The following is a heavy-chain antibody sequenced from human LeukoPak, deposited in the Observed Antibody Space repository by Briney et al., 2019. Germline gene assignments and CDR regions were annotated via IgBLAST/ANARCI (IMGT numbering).Heavy chain of an antibody. V-gene: IGHV1-18*01. CDR2: ISAYNGNT. J-gene: IGHJ4*02. CDR1: GYTFTSYG. CDR3: ARDRRIYCSGGSCYSAGY. D-gene: IGHD2-15*01. Sequence: ASVKVSCKASGYTFTSYGISWVRQAPGQGLEWMGWISAYNGNTNYAQKLQGRVTMTTDTSTSTAYMDLRSLRSDDTAVYYCARDRRIYCSGGSCYSAGYWGQGTLVTVSS.